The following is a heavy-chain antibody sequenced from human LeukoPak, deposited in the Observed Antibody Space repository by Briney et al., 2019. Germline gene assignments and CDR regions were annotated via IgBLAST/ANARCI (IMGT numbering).Heavy chain of an antibody. V-gene: IGHV3-23*01. CDR3: AKVYSNYLYYFDY. Sequence: PGGSLRLSCAASGFTFSSYGMNWVRQAPGKGLEWVSAISGSGGSTYYADSVKGRFTISRDNSKNTLYLQMNSLRAEDTAVYYCAKVYSNYLYYFDYWGQGILVTVSS. J-gene: IGHJ4*02. CDR2: ISGSGGST. D-gene: IGHD4-11*01. CDR1: GFTFSSYG.